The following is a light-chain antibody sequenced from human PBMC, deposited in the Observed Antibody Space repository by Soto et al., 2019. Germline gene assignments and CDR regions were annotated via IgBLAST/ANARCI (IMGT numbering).Light chain of an antibody. Sequence: ENVMTQSPGTLSLSPGERATLSCRASQSVSSNLAWYQQKPGQAPRLLIYGASTRATGIPARFSGSGSGTEFTLTISSLQSEDFAVYYCQQYNNWPPGRTFGQGTKVDIK. CDR2: GAS. CDR1: QSVSSN. J-gene: IGKJ1*01. V-gene: IGKV3-15*01. CDR3: QQYNNWPPGRT.